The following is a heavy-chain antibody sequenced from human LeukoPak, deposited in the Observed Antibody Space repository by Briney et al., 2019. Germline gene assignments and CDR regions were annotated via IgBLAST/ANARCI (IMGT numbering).Heavy chain of an antibody. CDR2: IYYSGST. V-gene: IGHV4-59*08. Sequence: SETLSLTCTVSGGSFSSYYWSWIRQSPGKGLEWIGYIYYSGSTNYNPSLKSRVTISVDTSKNQFSLKLSSVTAADTAVYYCARGVGREGGGATVTKDYWGQGTLVTVSS. CDR1: GGSFSSYY. J-gene: IGHJ4*02. D-gene: IGHD4-17*01. CDR3: ARGVGREGGGATVTKDY.